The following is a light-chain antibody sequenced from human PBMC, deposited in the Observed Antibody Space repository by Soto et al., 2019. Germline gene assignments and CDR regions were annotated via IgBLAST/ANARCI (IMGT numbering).Light chain of an antibody. CDR2: GAS. V-gene: IGKV3-20*01. J-gene: IGKJ4*01. Sequence: EIVLTQSPGTLSLSPGERATLSCRASQSVSSNFLAWYQQNPGQAPRLLIYGASSRATGIPDRFSGSGSGTDFTLTISRLEPEDFAVYYCQQYAYSPLTFGGGTKVEIK. CDR3: QQYAYSPLT. CDR1: QSVSSNF.